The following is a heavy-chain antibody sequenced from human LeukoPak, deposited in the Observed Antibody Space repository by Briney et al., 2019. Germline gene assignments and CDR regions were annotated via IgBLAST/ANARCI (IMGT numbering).Heavy chain of an antibody. Sequence: ASVNVSCKASGYTFTGYYMHWVRQAPGQGLEWMGRINPNSGGTNYAQKFQGRVTITADESTSTAYMELSSLRSEDTAVYYCAKFPPNYGDYYFDYWGQGTLVTVSS. CDR3: AKFPPNYGDYYFDY. V-gene: IGHV1-2*06. CDR1: GYTFTGYY. J-gene: IGHJ4*02. CDR2: INPNSGGT. D-gene: IGHD4-17*01.